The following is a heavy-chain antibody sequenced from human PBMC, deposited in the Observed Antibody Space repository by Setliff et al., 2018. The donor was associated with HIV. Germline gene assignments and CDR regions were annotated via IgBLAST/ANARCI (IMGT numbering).Heavy chain of an antibody. V-gene: IGHV4-31*03. CDR1: SGSISSGTYY. Sequence: PSETLSLTCTVSSGSISSGTYYWSWIRQYPGKGLEWIGYIDYSGSAFYNPSLKSRITISRDTSKNQFSLKMNSVTAADTAVYYCAREGKTALVTKYFDYWGHVKLVTVSS. CDR3: AREGKTALVTKYFDY. J-gene: IGHJ4*01. D-gene: IGHD5-18*01. CDR2: IDYSGSA.